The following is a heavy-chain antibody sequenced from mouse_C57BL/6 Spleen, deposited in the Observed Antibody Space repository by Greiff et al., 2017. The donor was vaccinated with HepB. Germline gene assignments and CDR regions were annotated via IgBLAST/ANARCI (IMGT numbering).Heavy chain of an antibody. Sequence: QVQLQQPGAELVKPGASVKMSCKASGYTFTSYWITWVKQRPGQGLEWIGDIYPGSGSTNYNEKFKSKATLTVDTSSSTAYMQLSSLTSEDSAVYYCASYYGSSPYYYAMDYWGQGTSVTVSS. D-gene: IGHD1-1*01. V-gene: IGHV1-55*01. CDR2: IYPGSGST. CDR3: ASYYGSSPYYYAMDY. CDR1: GYTFTSYW. J-gene: IGHJ4*01.